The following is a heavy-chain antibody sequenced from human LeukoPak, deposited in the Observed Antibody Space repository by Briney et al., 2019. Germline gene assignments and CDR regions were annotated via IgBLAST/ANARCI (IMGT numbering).Heavy chain of an antibody. CDR2: NNPNSGGT. D-gene: IGHD3-22*01. CDR1: GYTFTGYY. Sequence: ASVKVSCKASGYTFTGYYMHWVRQAPGQGLEWMGWNNPNSGGTNYAQKFQGRVTMTRDTSISTAYMELSRLRSDDTAVYYCARARTGYYDSSGYYPFWFDPWGQGTLVTVSS. CDR3: ARARTGYYDSSGYYPFWFDP. J-gene: IGHJ5*02. V-gene: IGHV1-2*02.